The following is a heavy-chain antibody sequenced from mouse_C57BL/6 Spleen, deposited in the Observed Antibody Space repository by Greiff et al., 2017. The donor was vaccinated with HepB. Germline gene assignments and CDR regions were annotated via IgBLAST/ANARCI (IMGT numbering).Heavy chain of an antibody. Sequence: QVQLQQPGAELVKPGASVKLSCKASGYTFTSYWMHWVKQRPGHGLEWIGMIHPNSGSTNYNEKFKCQATLTVDKSSSTTYMQLSSLTSEDSAFYYCARSGSSWTGFTYWRQGTLVTVSA. CDR1: GYTFTSYW. J-gene: IGHJ3*01. CDR3: ARSGSSWTGFTY. V-gene: IGHV1-64*01. CDR2: IHPNSGST. D-gene: IGHD1-1*01.